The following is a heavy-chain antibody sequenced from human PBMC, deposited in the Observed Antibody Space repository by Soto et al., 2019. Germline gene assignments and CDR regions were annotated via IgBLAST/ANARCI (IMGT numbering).Heavy chain of an antibody. CDR2: IRPYNGNR. CDR3: ERDTESNRYND. CDR1: GYTFSNSS. J-gene: IGHJ1*01. V-gene: IGHV1-18*01. Sequence: XSVRGSCPPFGYTFSNSSISWVRQARGQGLEWLGWIRPYNGNRKSSQRLQVRVTLTTDTSASTAYMELRSLTSDDTAMYYCERDTESNRYNDWGQGTLVTVSS. D-gene: IGHD1-20*01.